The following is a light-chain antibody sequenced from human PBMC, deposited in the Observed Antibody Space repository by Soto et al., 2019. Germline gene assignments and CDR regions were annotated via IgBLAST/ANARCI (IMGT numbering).Light chain of an antibody. CDR2: DTS. CDR1: QGIGDT. J-gene: IGKJ5*01. V-gene: IGKV3-15*01. Sequence: EVVMTQYPATLSVSPGEGATLSCRASQGIGDTLAWYQHKPGQTPRLLIYDTSTRATGVPARFSGSRSGTEFTLTINSLQSEDFAVYYCQQRSSWPPTITFGQGTRLEIK. CDR3: QQRSSWPPTIT.